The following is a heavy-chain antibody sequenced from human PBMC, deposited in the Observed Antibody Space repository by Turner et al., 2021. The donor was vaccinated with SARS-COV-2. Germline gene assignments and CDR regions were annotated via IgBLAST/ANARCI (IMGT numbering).Heavy chain of an antibody. CDR1: GGSIRSSSYY. V-gene: IGHV4-39*01. D-gene: IGHD5-18*01. CDR2: IYYSANA. Sequence: QLQLLESGPGLVKPSESLSLTCTVSGGSIRSSSYYWGGIRQPAGKGLEWIGNIYYSANAYYNPFLKSRVTISVDPSKNQFSLKLTSVTAADTAVYYCARFMDTAMDYYGTDVWGQGTTVTVSS. J-gene: IGHJ6*02. CDR3: ARFMDTAMDYYGTDV.